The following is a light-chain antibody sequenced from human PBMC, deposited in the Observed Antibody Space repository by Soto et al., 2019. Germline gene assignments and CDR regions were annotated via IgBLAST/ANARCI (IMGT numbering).Light chain of an antibody. CDR2: AAS. J-gene: IGKJ1*01. CDR3: QQTFGTPRA. CDR1: ENIRSY. Sequence: DIQLTQSPSSRSASAGDRVTIACRASENIRSYLNWYQQKPGKAPEVLIYAASRLQSGVPQRFSGSGSGTDFTLNITRLQPEDVATYYCQQTFGTPRAFGQGTMVDIK. V-gene: IGKV1-39*01.